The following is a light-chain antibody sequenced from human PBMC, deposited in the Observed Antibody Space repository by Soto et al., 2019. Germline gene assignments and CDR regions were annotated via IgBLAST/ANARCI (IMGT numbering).Light chain of an antibody. Sequence: QSVLTQPASVSRSPGQSITISCTGTSSDVGGYNYVSWYQQHPGKAPKLMIYDVSNRPSGVSNRFSGSKSGNTASLTISGLQAEDEADYYCSSYTSSSTLYVFGTGTRSPS. J-gene: IGLJ1*01. CDR2: DVS. CDR3: SSYTSSSTLYV. CDR1: SSDVGGYNY. V-gene: IGLV2-14*01.